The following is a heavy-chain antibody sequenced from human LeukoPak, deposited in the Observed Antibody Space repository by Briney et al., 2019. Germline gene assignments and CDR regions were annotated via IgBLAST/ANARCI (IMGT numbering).Heavy chain of an antibody. V-gene: IGHV3-23*01. CDR2: ISGSGTGT. J-gene: IGHJ4*02. CDR3: VKGGITVYAYDFDS. Sequence: PGGSLRLSCAVSGFTFSSYAMSWVRQAPGKGLEWVSDISGSGTGTYYADSVKDRFTISRDNSKNTLYLQMSSLRPEDTAVYYCVKGGITVYAYDFDSWGQGTLVTVSS. D-gene: IGHD1-14*01. CDR1: GFTFSSYA.